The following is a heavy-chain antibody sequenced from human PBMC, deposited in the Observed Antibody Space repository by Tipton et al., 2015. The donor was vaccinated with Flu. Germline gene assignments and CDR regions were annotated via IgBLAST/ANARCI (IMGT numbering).Heavy chain of an antibody. CDR1: GFTFSSYT. J-gene: IGHJ5*01. V-gene: IGHV3-53*01. D-gene: IGHD3-16*01. CDR3: ARDYGGNWFDS. Sequence: PRLSCAASGFTFSSYTMSWVRQAPGKGLEWVSITYSGGATYYADSVQGRFTVSTDTSKNTLYLQMNSLRGEDSAVYYCARDYGGNWFDSWGQGTLVTVSS. CDR2: TYSGGAT.